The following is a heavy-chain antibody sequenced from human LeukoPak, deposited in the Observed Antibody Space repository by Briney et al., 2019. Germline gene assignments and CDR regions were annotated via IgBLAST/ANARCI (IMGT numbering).Heavy chain of an antibody. CDR2: ISGSGAGT. CDR3: AKVHTALVKDAFDI. Sequence: GGSLRLSCAASGFTFSSYAMTWVRRAPGKGLEWVSVISGSGAGTYYADSVKGRFTISRDNSKNTLYLQMNSLRAEDTAVYYCAKVHTALVKDAFDIWGQGTMVTVSS. J-gene: IGHJ3*02. CDR1: GFTFSSYA. D-gene: IGHD5-18*01. V-gene: IGHV3-23*01.